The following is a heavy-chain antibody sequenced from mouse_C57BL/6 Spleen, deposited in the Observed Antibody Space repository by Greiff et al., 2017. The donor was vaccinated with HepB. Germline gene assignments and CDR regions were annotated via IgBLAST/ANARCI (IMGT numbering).Heavy chain of an antibody. D-gene: IGHD2-1*01. J-gene: IGHJ4*01. CDR1: GYAFRSSW. CDR3: ARERIYYGNYGYYAMDY. CDR2: IYPGDGDT. V-gene: IGHV1-82*01. Sequence: VQLQQSGPELVKPGASVKISCKASGYAFRSSWMNWVKQRPGKGLEWIGRIYPGDGDTNYNGKFKGKATLTADKSYSTAYMQLSSLTSEDSAVYFCARERIYYGNYGYYAMDYWGQGTSVTVSS.